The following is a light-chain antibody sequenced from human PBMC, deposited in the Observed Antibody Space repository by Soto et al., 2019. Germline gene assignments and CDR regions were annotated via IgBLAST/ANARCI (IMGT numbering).Light chain of an antibody. CDR1: QSVSSN. J-gene: IGKJ4*01. V-gene: IGKV3-15*01. CDR2: GAS. CDR3: QEYNKWPPART. Sequence: IVMTQSPATLSVSPGERVTLSCRASQSVSSNLAWYQQKPGQAPRLLLYGASTRATGIPARFIGSGSGTEFTLTISSLQSEDFAVYYCQEYNKWPPARTFGGGTKVEFK.